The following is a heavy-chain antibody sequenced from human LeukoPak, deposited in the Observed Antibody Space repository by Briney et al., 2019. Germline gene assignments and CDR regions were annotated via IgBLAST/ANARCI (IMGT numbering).Heavy chain of an antibody. V-gene: IGHV3-53*01. CDR3: ARGRGYTSSAYDY. J-gene: IGHJ4*02. CDR1: GFSITSNY. CDR2: MHSGGSV. D-gene: IGHD6-19*01. Sequence: GGSLRLSCAASGFSITSNYMNWVRQAPGRGLEWVSAMHSGGSVNYADSVKGRFNISRDYSTNTLFLQINSLRADDTAFYYCARGRGYTSSAYDYWGQGTLVTVSS.